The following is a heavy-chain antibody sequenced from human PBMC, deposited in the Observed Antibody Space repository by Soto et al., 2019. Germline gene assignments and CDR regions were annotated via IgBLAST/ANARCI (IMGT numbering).Heavy chain of an antibody. J-gene: IGHJ6*03. CDR2: INSDGSVS. CDR3: ARGDCVGGTCYSLAGSFYYYMDV. CDR1: GFTFCNYW. V-gene: IGHV3-74*01. D-gene: IGHD2-15*01. Sequence: EVQLVESGGGLVQPGGSLRLSCAASGFTFCNYWMYWVRQAPGKGQVWVSRINSDGSVSSYADSVKGRLTISRDNVKNTLYLQMDSLRVEDTAVYYCARGDCVGGTCYSLAGSFYYYMDVWGKGTTVTVFS.